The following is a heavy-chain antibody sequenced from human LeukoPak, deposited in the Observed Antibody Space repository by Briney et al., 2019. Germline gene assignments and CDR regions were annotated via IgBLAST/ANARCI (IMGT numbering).Heavy chain of an antibody. CDR2: IKQDGSEK. Sequence: GGSLRLSCAASGFTFSTYWMSWVRQAPGKGLEWVANIKQDGSEKYYVDSVKGRFTISRDNAKNSLYLQMNTLRPEDTAVYYCARDRNIIVATTAAFDIWGQGTMVTVSS. D-gene: IGHD5-12*01. CDR1: GFTFSTYW. CDR3: ARDRNIIVATTAAFDI. J-gene: IGHJ3*02. V-gene: IGHV3-7*01.